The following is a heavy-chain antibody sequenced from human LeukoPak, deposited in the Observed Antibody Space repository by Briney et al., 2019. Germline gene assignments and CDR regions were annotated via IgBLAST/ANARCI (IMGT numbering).Heavy chain of an antibody. J-gene: IGHJ6*02. Sequence: GASVKVSCKASGGTFSSYAISWVRQAPGQGLEWMGGIIPIFGTANYAQKFQGRVTITADESTSTAYMELSSLRSEDTAVYYCARRPHFWSGYPTNYGMDVWGQGTTVTVSS. CDR2: IIPIFGTA. V-gene: IGHV1-69*13. CDR1: GGTFSSYA. CDR3: ARRPHFWSGYPTNYGMDV. D-gene: IGHD3-3*02.